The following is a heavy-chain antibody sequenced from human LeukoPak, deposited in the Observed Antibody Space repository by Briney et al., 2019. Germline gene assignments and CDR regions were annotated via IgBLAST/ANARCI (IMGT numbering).Heavy chain of an antibody. CDR2: IKQDGSEK. CDR3: ATSRTFDY. CDR1: GFTFNSYW. V-gene: IGHV3-7*01. Sequence: GGSLRLSCAASGFTFNSYWMYWVRQAPGKGLEWVANIKQDGSEKYYVDSVKGRFTISRDNAENSLYLQMNSLRAEDTAVYYCATSRTFDYWGQGILATVSS. D-gene: IGHD1-7*01. J-gene: IGHJ4*02.